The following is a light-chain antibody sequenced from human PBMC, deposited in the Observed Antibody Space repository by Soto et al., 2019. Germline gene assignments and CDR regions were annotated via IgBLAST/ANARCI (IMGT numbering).Light chain of an antibody. CDR1: SSDVGAHNC. CDR2: EVS. Sequence: QSVLTQPPSASGTPGQPVTISCTGTSSDVGAHNCVSWHQQHPGKAPKLMIYEVSKRPSGVPDRFSGSRSGNTASLTVSGLQAEDEADYYCSSYAGSNNYVFGTGTKVTVL. CDR3: SSYAGSNNYV. V-gene: IGLV2-8*01. J-gene: IGLJ1*01.